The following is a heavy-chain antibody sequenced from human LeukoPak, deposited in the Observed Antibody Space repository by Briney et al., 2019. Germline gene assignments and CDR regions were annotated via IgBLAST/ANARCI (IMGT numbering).Heavy chain of an antibody. CDR3: ARVEWELFLDAFDI. CDR1: GFTFSSKV. D-gene: IGHD1-26*01. V-gene: IGHV3-21*01. J-gene: IGHJ3*02. Sequence: NPGGSLRLSWVASGFTFSSKVLNWVRQAPGKGLELVSSISSSSNYIYYADSLKGRFNISRDNAKNSLYLQMNSLRAEDTAVYYCARVEWELFLDAFDIWGQGTMVTVSS. CDR2: ISSSSNYI.